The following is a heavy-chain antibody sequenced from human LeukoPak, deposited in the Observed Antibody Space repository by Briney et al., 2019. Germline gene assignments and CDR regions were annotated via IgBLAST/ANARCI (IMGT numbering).Heavy chain of an antibody. CDR1: GFTFSSYE. CDR2: ISSSGSTI. Sequence: GGSLRLSCAASGFTFSSYEMNWVRQAPGKGVEWVSYISSSGSTIYYADSVKGRFTISRDNAKNSLYLQMNSLRAEDTAVYYCARRSCSGGSCYSGPWGQGTLVTVSS. CDR3: ARRSCSGGSCYSGP. V-gene: IGHV3-48*03. J-gene: IGHJ5*02. D-gene: IGHD2-15*01.